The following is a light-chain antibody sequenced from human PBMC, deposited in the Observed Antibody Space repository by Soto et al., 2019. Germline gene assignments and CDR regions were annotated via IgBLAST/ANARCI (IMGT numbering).Light chain of an antibody. Sequence: HSVLPXPPSASGAPGQRITISCTGSSPNIGANYHVHWYQHRPGTAPKLLIFGSNYRPSGVPDRFSGSKSGTSASLATTGLQAEDEGDDYCQSYDSTVSPRYVFGTGTKVIVL. CDR2: GSN. V-gene: IGLV1-40*01. CDR3: QSYDSTVSPRYV. CDR1: SPNIGANYH. J-gene: IGLJ1*01.